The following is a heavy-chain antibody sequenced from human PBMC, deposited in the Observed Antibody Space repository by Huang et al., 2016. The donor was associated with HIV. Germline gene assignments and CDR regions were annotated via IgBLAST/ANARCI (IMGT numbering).Heavy chain of an antibody. Sequence: QLQLQESGPGLVKPSETLSLTCTVSGGSISSSSYYWGWIRQPPGKGLGWIGSIYYSGSTYYNPPLKSRVTISVDTSKNQFSLKLSSVTAADTAVYYCARRLRLGYYFDYWGQGTLVTVSS. J-gene: IGHJ4*02. CDR2: IYYSGST. CDR1: GGSISSSSYY. V-gene: IGHV4-39*01. D-gene: IGHD3-10*01. CDR3: ARRLRLGYYFDY.